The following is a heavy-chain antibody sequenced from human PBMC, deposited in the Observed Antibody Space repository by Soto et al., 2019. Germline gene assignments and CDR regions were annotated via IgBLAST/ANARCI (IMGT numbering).Heavy chain of an antibody. J-gene: IGHJ6*02. CDR1: GFTFSSYA. V-gene: IGHV3-23*01. CDR2: ISGSGGST. D-gene: IGHD1-26*01. Sequence: GGSLRLSCAASGFTFSSYAMSWVRQAPGKGLEWVSAISGSGGSTYYADSVKGRFTISRDNSKNTLYLQMNSLRAEDTAVYYCATAGSYDYYYGMDVWGQGTTVTVSS. CDR3: ATAGSYDYYYGMDV.